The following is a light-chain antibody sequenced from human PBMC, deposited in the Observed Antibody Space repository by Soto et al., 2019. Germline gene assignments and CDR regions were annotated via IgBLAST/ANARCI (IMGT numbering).Light chain of an antibody. V-gene: IGLV1-44*01. Sequence: QSALTQPPSASGTPGQRVTISCSGSNSNIGSNTVNWFQQPPGTAPKLLIYSNNQRPSGVPDRFSGSKSGTSASLAIIGLQSEDEADYYCAAWDDSLNGLYVFGTGTKVTVL. CDR3: AAWDDSLNGLYV. CDR1: NSNIGSNT. J-gene: IGLJ1*01. CDR2: SNN.